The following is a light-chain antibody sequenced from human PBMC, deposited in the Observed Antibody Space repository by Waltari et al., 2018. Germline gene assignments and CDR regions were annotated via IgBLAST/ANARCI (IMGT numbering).Light chain of an antibody. J-gene: IGKJ4*01. Sequence: DIQMTQSPSTLSASVGDRVTITCRASQTISSWLAWYQQKPGKAPNLLIYDASSLESGLPSRFSGSGSGTEFTLTISSLQPDDFAIYYCQQYNSYLRTFGGGTKVEIK. CDR1: QTISSW. CDR2: DAS. V-gene: IGKV1-5*01. CDR3: QQYNSYLRT.